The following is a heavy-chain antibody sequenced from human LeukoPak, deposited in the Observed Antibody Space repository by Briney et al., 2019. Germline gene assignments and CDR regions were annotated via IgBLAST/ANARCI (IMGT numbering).Heavy chain of an antibody. V-gene: IGHV3-23*01. CDR1: GFTFSSYA. Sequence: PGGSLRLSCAASGFTFSSYAMSWVRQAPGKGLEWVSAISGSGGSTYYADSVKGRFTISRDNSKNTLYLQMNSLRAEDTAVYYCAKSGQDIVVVVAATPEYYWGQGTLVTVFS. CDR2: ISGSGGST. CDR3: AKSGQDIVVVVAATPEYY. J-gene: IGHJ4*02. D-gene: IGHD2-15*01.